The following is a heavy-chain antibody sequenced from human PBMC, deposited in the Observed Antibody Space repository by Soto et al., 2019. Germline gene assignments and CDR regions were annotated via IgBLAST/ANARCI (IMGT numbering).Heavy chain of an antibody. J-gene: IGHJ1*01. CDR2: INPIFGTA. V-gene: IGHV1-69*12. CDR3: ASLRASNYEADQH. CDR1: GGTFSTYP. D-gene: IGHD4-4*01. Sequence: QVQLVQSGAEVKKPGSSVKVSCKASGGTFSTYPISWVRQAPGQGLEWMGGINPIFGTANYAQKLQGRVTITADESTTPGYMQLSRLRSDDTAVYYCASLRASNYEADQHWGQGTLVTVSS.